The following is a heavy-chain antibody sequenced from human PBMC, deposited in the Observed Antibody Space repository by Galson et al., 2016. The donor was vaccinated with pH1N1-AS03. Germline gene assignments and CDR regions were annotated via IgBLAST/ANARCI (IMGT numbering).Heavy chain of an antibody. D-gene: IGHD3/OR15-3a*01. J-gene: IGHJ6*03. CDR1: GFTSSSYA. Sequence: SLRLSCAASGFTSSSYAMHWVRQAPGKGLEWVAVISYDGSDKYYVDSVKGRFTISRDNSKNTLYLQMNSLRAEDTAVYYCARDHDFWTGYSGGYYYYIDVWGKGTTVTVSS. V-gene: IGHV3-30*01. CDR2: ISYDGSDK. CDR3: ARDHDFWTGYSGGYYYYIDV.